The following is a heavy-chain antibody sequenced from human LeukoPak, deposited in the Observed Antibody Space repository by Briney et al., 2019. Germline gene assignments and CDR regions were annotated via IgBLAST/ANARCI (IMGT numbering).Heavy chain of an antibody. Sequence: ASVKVSCKVSGYTLTELSMHWVRQAPGKGLEWMGGFDPEDGETIYAQKFQGRVTMTEDTSTDTACMELSSLRSEDTAVYYCATVDYVWGIYRSIDYWGQGTLVTVSS. CDR1: GYTLTELS. J-gene: IGHJ4*02. D-gene: IGHD3-16*02. CDR2: FDPEDGET. CDR3: ATVDYVWGIYRSIDY. V-gene: IGHV1-24*01.